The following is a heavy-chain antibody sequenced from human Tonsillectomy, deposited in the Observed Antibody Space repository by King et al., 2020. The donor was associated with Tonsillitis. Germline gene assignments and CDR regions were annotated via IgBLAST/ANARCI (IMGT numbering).Heavy chain of an antibody. CDR2: IYWDDDK. J-gene: IGHJ4*02. CDR1: GFSLSTSGVG. CDR3: THNDVESTGTSDY. D-gene: IGHD1/OR15-1a*01. Sequence: ITLKESGPTLVKPTQTLTLTCTFSGFSLSTSGVGVAWIRQPPGKALEWLALIYWDDDKGYSTSPESRLTTPKEPTKNQVVLIMTDGDPVDTATYYCTHNDVESTGTSDYWGQGTLVTVSS. V-gene: IGHV2-5*02.